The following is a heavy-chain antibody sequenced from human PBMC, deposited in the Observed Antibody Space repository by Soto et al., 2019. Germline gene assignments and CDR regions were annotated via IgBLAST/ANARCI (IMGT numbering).Heavy chain of an antibody. V-gene: IGHV1-8*01. J-gene: IGHJ6*02. CDR3: AGEGVRGMDV. CDR1: GYTFTSYD. D-gene: IGHD3-16*01. Sequence: QVQLVQSGAEVKKPGASVKVSCKASGYTFTSYDINWVRQATGQGLEWMGWMNPNSANTGYAQKFQGRVTMTRNTSISTAYMALRSLRSVDTALYYCAGEGVRGMDVWGQGTTVTGSS. CDR2: MNPNSANT.